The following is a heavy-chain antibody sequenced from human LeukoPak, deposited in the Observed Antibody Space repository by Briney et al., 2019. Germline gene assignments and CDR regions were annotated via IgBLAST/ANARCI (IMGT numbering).Heavy chain of an antibody. CDR2: IYYSGST. CDR3: ARAFYPGYYSYMAV. D-gene: IGHD3-3*02. V-gene: IGHV4-59*01. CDR1: GGSISSYY. Sequence: SETLSLTCTVSGGSISSYYWSWIRQFPGKGLEWIGYIYYSGSTNYNPSLKSRVTISVDTSKNQFSLKLSSVTAADTAVYYCARAFYPGYYSYMAVWGKGTTVTVSS. J-gene: IGHJ6*03.